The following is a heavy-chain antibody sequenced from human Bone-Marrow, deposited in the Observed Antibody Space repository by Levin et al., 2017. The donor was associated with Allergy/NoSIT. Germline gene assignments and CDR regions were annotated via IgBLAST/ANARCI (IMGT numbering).Heavy chain of an antibody. V-gene: IGHV1-8*01. CDR3: ARFHCTYGVCYTRNYGMDV. J-gene: IGHJ6*02. Sequence: PQASVKVSCKASGYTFTNSDINWVRQATGQGLEWLGWMNPNSGNTGYAQNFQGRLTMTRNTSISTAYMELSSLRSEDTAVYYCARFHCTYGVCYTRNYGMDVWGQGTKVTVSS. CDR2: MNPNSGNT. CDR1: GYTFTNSD. D-gene: IGHD2-8*01.